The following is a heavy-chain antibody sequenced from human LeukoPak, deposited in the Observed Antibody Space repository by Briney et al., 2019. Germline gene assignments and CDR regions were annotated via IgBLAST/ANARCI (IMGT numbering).Heavy chain of an antibody. CDR2: IIPIFGTA. D-gene: IGHD6-13*01. CDR1: GYTFTSYG. Sequence: SVKVSCKASGYTFTSYGISWVRQAPGQGLEWMGGIIPIFGTANYAQKFQGRVTITTDESTSTAYMELSSLRSEDTAVYYCAVGGGIAAAGPRYYYYYYMDVWGKGTTVTVSS. CDR3: AVGGGIAAAGPRYYYYYYMDV. J-gene: IGHJ6*03. V-gene: IGHV1-69*05.